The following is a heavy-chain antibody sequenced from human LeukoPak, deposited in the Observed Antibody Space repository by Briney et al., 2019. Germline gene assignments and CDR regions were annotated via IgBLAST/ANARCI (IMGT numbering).Heavy chain of an antibody. V-gene: IGHV4-39*07. Sequence: SETLSLTCTVSGGSISRSSYYWGWIRQPPGKGLEWIGSIYSSGSTYYNPSLKSRVTISVDTSKNQFSLKLSSVTAADTAVYYCARGRGDSSGYYYRLWFDPWGQGTLVTVSS. J-gene: IGHJ5*02. CDR1: GGSISRSSYY. CDR3: ARGRGDSSGYYYRLWFDP. D-gene: IGHD3-22*01. CDR2: IYSSGST.